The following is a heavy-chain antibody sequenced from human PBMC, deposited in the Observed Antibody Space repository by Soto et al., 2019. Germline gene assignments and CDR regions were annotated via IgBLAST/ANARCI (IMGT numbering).Heavy chain of an antibody. CDR1: GFSLSTNGVG. CDR2: LFWDGDK. Sequence: QVTLKESGPTLVDPTQTLTLTCSFSGFSLSTNGVGVGWIRQPPGRALEWLALLFWDGDKRYSPSLKSRLTIIKDTSSNQVFLIVTDVDPMDTATYYCAHSLREESCRGGSCYYFDYWGRGTLVTVSS. D-gene: IGHD2-15*01. J-gene: IGHJ4*02. CDR3: AHSLREESCRGGSCYYFDY. V-gene: IGHV2-5*02.